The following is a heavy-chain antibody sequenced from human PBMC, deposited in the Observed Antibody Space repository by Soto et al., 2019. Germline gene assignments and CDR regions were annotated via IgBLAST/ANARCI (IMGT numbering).Heavy chain of an antibody. CDR2: IYWDDSK. CDR3: AHKGPEDWPLDY. D-gene: IGHD3-9*01. J-gene: IGHJ4*02. Sequence: QITLKESGPPLVRPTQTLTLTCAFSGFSLSTSGVGVGWIRQPPGKALEWLAVIYWDDSKHYSPSLRSRLTITKATSKSLVVLTMTNMDPMDTGTYYCAHKGPEDWPLDYWGQGTLVTVSS. V-gene: IGHV2-5*02. CDR1: GFSLSTSGVG.